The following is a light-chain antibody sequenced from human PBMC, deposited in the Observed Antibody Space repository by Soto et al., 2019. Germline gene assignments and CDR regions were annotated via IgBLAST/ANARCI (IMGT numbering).Light chain of an antibody. Sequence: EIVMTQSPATLSVSPGESVTLSCRASQSVSYNLAWYQQKPGQAPRLLISGASTRAFGIPVRFSGRGSGTEFTLTISGLQSEDFALYFCQQGFMTPPYTFGQGTRLEIK. CDR1: QSVSYN. CDR3: QQGFMTPPYT. J-gene: IGKJ2*01. V-gene: IGKV3-15*01. CDR2: GAS.